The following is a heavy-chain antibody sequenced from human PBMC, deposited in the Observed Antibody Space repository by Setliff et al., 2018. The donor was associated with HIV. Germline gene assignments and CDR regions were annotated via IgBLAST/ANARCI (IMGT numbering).Heavy chain of an antibody. D-gene: IGHD3-10*01. J-gene: IGHJ6*02. CDR3: ARDRGRGSGSPTRKYYYYGMDV. CDR2: IYYSGSI. Sequence: TLSLTCTVSGGSISSYYWSWIRQSPGKGLEWIGSIYYSGSINYNPSLESRVTISVDPSKNKFSLKLRSVTTADTAVYYCARDRGRGSGSPTRKYYYYGMDVWGQGTTVTVSS. V-gene: IGHV4-59*01. CDR1: GGSISSYY.